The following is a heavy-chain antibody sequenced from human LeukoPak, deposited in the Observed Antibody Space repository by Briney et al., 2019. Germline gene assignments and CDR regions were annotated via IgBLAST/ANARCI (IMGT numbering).Heavy chain of an antibody. Sequence: PGGSLRLSCAASGFTFSSYAMSWVRQAPGKGLEWVSAISGRCGSTYYADSVKGRFTISRDNSKNTLYLQMNSLRAEDTAVYYCAKDGIAVADGLQHWGQGTLVTVSS. CDR2: ISGRCGST. D-gene: IGHD6-19*01. J-gene: IGHJ1*01. CDR3: AKDGIAVADGLQH. V-gene: IGHV3-23*01. CDR1: GFTFSSYA.